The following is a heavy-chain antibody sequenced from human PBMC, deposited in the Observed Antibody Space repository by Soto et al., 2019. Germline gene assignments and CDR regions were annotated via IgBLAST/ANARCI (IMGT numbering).Heavy chain of an antibody. Sequence: TLSLTCAVYGGPFSSNYWNWIRQPPGKGLEWIGEINHSGSSKYNPSLKSRITMSVDASKNQFSLKLSSVTAADTAVYYCARGRRSGYCSSASCYMLDSWGQGALVTSPQ. CDR2: INHSGSS. CDR1: GGPFSSNY. J-gene: IGHJ4*02. V-gene: IGHV4-34*01. CDR3: ARGRRSGYCSSASCYMLDS. D-gene: IGHD2-2*03.